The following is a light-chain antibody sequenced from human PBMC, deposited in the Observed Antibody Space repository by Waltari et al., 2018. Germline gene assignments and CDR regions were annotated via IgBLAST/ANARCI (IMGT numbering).Light chain of an antibody. J-gene: IGKJ1*01. CDR2: SAS. Sequence: EIVLTQSPGTLSLSPGERANLSCRASQSISNNYVGWYQQHPGQAPRLLIYSASRRATGIPDRFSGSGSGTDFTLTITRLEPEDFAVYYCQQYGGSPRTFGQGTRVDVK. CDR3: QQYGGSPRT. CDR1: QSISNNY. V-gene: IGKV3-20*01.